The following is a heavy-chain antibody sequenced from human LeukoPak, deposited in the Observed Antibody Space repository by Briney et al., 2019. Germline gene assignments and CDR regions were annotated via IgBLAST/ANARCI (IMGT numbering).Heavy chain of an antibody. Sequence: GESLKISCKGSGYTFTNYWIGWVRQMPGKGLEWMGTIYPGDSDTKYSPSFQGQVTISADKSISTAYLQWNSLKASDTAMYYCARDDSSGHYDYWGQGTLVTVSS. D-gene: IGHD3-22*01. CDR2: IYPGDSDT. J-gene: IGHJ4*02. V-gene: IGHV5-51*01. CDR1: GYTFTNYW. CDR3: ARDDSSGHYDY.